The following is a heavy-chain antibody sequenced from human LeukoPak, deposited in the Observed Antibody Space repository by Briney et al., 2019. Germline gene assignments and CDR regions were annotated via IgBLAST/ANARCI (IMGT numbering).Heavy chain of an antibody. D-gene: IGHD2-15*01. Sequence: PGGSLRLSCAASGFTFSGSAMHWVRQASGKGLEWVGRIRSKANSYATAYAASVKGRFTISRDDSKNTAYLQMNSLKTEDTAVYYCTSYLGYCTGGSCYSNDYWGQGTLVTVSS. CDR3: TSYLGYCTGGSCYSNDY. CDR2: IRSKANSYAT. J-gene: IGHJ4*02. V-gene: IGHV3-73*01. CDR1: GFTFSGSA.